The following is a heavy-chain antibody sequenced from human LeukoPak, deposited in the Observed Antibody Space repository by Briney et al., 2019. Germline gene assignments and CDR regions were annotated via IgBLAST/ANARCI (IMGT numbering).Heavy chain of an antibody. D-gene: IGHD1-26*01. CDR3: ASNVVGARSFDY. J-gene: IGHJ4*02. CDR2: IYPSGGGT. V-gene: IGHV1-46*01. Sequence: ASVKVSRKASGYTFTRYYIHWVRHAPGQGLEWMGVIYPSGGGTSYAQNLQGRVTMTRDTSTSTAYMALSSLRSEDTAVYYCASNVVGARSFDYWGQGTLVTVSS. CDR1: GYTFTRYY.